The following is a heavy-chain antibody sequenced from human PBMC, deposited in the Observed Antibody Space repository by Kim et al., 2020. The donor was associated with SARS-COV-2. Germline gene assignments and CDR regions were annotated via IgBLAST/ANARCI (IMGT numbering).Heavy chain of an antibody. Sequence: GGSLRLSCVASGFTFSTYSMSWIRQAPGKGLEWISYITGSGGTIHYADSVKGRFTISRDNAKNSVFLQMNSLRDDDTALYYCARSVEGAFVVWGQGTMLAVSS. CDR2: ITGSGGTI. CDR1: GFTFSTYS. V-gene: IGHV3-48*02. J-gene: IGHJ3*01. CDR3: ARSVEGAFVV.